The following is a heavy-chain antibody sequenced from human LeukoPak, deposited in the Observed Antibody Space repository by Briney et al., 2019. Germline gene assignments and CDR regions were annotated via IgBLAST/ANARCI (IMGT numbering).Heavy chain of an antibody. Sequence: GGSLRLSCAASGVTFSRYWMSWVRQAPGKGLEWVANINQEGSEKYYVDSVKGRFTISRDNAKNSLYLQMNSLRVEDTAVYYCARPFSDLVSSDYWGQGILVTVSS. V-gene: IGHV3-7*01. CDR1: GVTFSRYW. CDR3: ARPFSDLVSSDY. J-gene: IGHJ4*02. D-gene: IGHD5/OR15-5a*01. CDR2: INQEGSEK.